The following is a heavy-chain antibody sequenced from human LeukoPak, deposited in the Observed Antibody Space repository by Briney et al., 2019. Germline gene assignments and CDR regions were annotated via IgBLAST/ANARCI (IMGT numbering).Heavy chain of an antibody. CDR1: GYTFTSYG. J-gene: IGHJ4*02. CDR3: ARDRKGVYEQWLFYYFDY. D-gene: IGHD6-19*01. CDR2: ISAYNGNT. Sequence: ASVKVSCEASGYTFTSYGISWVRQAPGQGLEWMGWISAYNGNTNYAQKLQGRVTMTTDTSTSTAYMELRSLRSDDTAVYYCARDRKGVYEQWLFYYFDYWGQGTLVTVSS. V-gene: IGHV1-18*01.